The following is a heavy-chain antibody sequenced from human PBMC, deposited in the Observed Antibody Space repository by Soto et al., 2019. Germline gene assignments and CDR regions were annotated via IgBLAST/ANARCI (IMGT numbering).Heavy chain of an antibody. CDR1: GYTFTSYY. J-gene: IGHJ6*02. CDR3: ARSYYDFWSGPDSNYYYYGMDV. Sequence: GASVKVSCKASGYTFTSYYMHWVRQAPGQGLEWMGIINPSGGSTSYAQKFQGRVTMTRDTSTSTVYMELSSLRSEDTAVYYCARSYYDFWSGPDSNYYYYGMDVWGQGTTVTVSS. CDR2: INPSGGST. V-gene: IGHV1-46*01. D-gene: IGHD3-3*01.